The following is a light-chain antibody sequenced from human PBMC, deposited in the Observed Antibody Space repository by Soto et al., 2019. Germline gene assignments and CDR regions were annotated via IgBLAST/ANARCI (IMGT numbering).Light chain of an antibody. Sequence: EIVLTQSPGTLSLSPGERATLSCRASQSVGNNNLAWYQQKPGQAPRFLIYDASSRTTGIPDRFSGSGSGTDFPLTISRLAPEDSAVYYCQQYGSTPLTFGGGTKVEIK. CDR3: QQYGSTPLT. J-gene: IGKJ4*01. V-gene: IGKV3-20*01. CDR1: QSVGNNN. CDR2: DAS.